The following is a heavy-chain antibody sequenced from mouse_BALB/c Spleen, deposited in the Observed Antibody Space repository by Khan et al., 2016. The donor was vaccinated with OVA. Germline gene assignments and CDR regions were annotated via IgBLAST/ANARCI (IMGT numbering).Heavy chain of an antibody. Sequence: QVQLQQSGPELVKPGASVKMSCKASGYTFTDYVMNWVKQRNGQGLEWIGQIYPGSDSTYYNEKFKGKATLTADRSSSTAYMQLSNLTSEDCAVYFCARAGWDVFAYWGQGTLVTVSA. CDR1: GYTFTDYV. J-gene: IGHJ3*01. D-gene: IGHD4-1*01. V-gene: IGHV1-77*01. CDR3: ARAGWDVFAY. CDR2: IYPGSDST.